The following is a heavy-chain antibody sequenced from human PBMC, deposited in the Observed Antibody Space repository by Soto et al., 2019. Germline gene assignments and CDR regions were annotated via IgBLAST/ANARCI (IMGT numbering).Heavy chain of an antibody. CDR3: ARMASAGTLNWFDP. Sequence: ASVKVSCKASGYTFINFDISWVRQAAGQGLEWLGWMNPGSGQTGYASKFQGRVAMTRDASTGTSHLELSSLTSDDTAVYYCARMASAGTLNWFDPWGQGTLVTVSS. J-gene: IGHJ5*02. CDR1: GYTFINFD. V-gene: IGHV1-8*02. CDR2: MNPGSGQT. D-gene: IGHD6-13*01.